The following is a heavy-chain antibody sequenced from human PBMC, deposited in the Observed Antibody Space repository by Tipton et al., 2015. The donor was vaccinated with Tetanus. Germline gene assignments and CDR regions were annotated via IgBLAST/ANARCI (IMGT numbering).Heavy chain of an antibody. J-gene: IGHJ4*02. CDR2: VYSSGST. V-gene: IGHV4-4*07. CDR1: GGSISSYY. Sequence: TLSLTCSVSGGSISSYYWSWIRQPAGKGLEWIGRVYSSGSTHYNPSLKSRVTMSPDTSKKQFSLSLTSVTAADTAVYYCARDIEEVGATKYFDYWGQGTLVTVSS. CDR3: ARDIEEVGATKYFDY. D-gene: IGHD1-26*01.